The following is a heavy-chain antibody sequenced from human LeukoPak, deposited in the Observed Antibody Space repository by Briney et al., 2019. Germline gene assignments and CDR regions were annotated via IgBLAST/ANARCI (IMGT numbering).Heavy chain of an antibody. V-gene: IGHV4-59*01. J-gene: IGHJ3*02. CDR3: ARGSDLEWFTWGAFDI. D-gene: IGHD3-3*01. Sequence: SETLSLTCTVSGGSISSYYWSWIRQPPGKGLEWIGYIYYSGSTNYNPSLKSRVTISVDTSKNQFSLKLSSVTAADTAVYYCARGSDLEWFTWGAFDIWGQGTMVTVSS. CDR1: GGSISSYY. CDR2: IYYSGST.